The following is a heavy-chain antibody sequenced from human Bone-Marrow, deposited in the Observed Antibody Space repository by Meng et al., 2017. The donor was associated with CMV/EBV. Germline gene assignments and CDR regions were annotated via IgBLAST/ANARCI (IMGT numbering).Heavy chain of an antibody. D-gene: IGHD6-13*01. J-gene: IGHJ4*01. V-gene: IGHV3-9*03. Sequence: SLQISCAASGFTFDDYAMHWVRQAPGKGLGWVSGISWNSGSIGYADSVKGRFTIARDNAKNSLYLQINSLRAEDMVLYYGPRAADSSPAGPIGWGQGTLVTVSS. CDR2: ISWNSGSI. CDR1: GFTFDDYA. CDR3: PRAADSSPAGPIG.